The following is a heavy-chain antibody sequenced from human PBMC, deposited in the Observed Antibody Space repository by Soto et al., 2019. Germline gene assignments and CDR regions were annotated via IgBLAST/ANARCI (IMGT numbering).Heavy chain of an antibody. V-gene: IGHV3-9*01. Sequence: EMQLVESGGGSVQPGRSLRLSCTASEFNFEEYAMHWVRQAPGKGLEWVSSISWNSDSTGYADSVKGRFTIARDNAKNSLYLQMNSLRGEDTALYYCAKETAWGAGNKFDYFGMDVWGQGTTVTVSS. D-gene: IGHD3-10*01. J-gene: IGHJ6*02. CDR3: AKETAWGAGNKFDYFGMDV. CDR1: EFNFEEYA. CDR2: ISWNSDST.